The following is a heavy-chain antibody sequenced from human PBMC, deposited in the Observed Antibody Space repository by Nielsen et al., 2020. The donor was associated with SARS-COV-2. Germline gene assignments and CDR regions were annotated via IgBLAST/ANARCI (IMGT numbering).Heavy chain of an antibody. Sequence: GGSLRLSCKGSGYSFTSYWIGWVRQMPGKGLEWMGIIYPGDSDTRYSPSFQGQVTISADKSISTAYLQWSSLKASDTAMYYCARREQLVWDNWFDPWGQGTLVTVPQ. J-gene: IGHJ5*02. V-gene: IGHV5-51*01. CDR2: IYPGDSDT. CDR1: GYSFTSYW. D-gene: IGHD6-6*01. CDR3: ARREQLVWDNWFDP.